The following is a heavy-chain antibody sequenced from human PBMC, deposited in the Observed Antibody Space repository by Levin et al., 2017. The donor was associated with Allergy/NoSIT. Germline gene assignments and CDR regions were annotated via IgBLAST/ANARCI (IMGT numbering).Heavy chain of an antibody. CDR3: ATVPYCSSTSCADFDY. V-gene: IGHV1-24*01. CDR2: FDPEDGET. CDR1: GYTLTELS. J-gene: IGHJ4*02. Sequence: RASVKVSCKVSGYTLTELSMHWVRQAPGKGLEWMGGFDPEDGETIYAQKFQGRVTMTEDTSTDTAYMELSSLRSEDTAVYYCATVPYCSSTSCADFDYWGQGTLVTVSS. D-gene: IGHD2-2*01.